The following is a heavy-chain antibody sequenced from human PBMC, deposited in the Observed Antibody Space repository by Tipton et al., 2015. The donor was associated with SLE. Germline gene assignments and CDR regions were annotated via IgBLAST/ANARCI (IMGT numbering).Heavy chain of an antibody. D-gene: IGHD1-26*01. CDR3: AGVSGTYAFDI. J-gene: IGHJ3*02. CDR2: INHSGST. CDR1: GGSFSGYY. Sequence: TLSLTCAVYGGSFSGYYWSWIRQPPGKGLEWIGEINHSGSTNYNPSLKSRVTISVDTSKNQFSLKLFSVTAADTAVYYCAGVSGTYAFDIWGQGTLVTVSS. V-gene: IGHV4-34*01.